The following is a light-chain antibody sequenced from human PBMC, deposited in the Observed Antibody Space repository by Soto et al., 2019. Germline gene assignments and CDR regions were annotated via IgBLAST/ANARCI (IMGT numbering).Light chain of an antibody. Sequence: EIVLTQSPGTLSLSPGERATLSCRASQSVSSSYLAWYQQKPGQAPRLLIYGASSRATGIPYRFSGSGSGTAFTLTISRMEAEDFAVYYCQQYGSSPPTFGQGTKVEIK. J-gene: IGKJ1*01. CDR3: QQYGSSPPT. CDR1: QSVSSSY. CDR2: GAS. V-gene: IGKV3-20*01.